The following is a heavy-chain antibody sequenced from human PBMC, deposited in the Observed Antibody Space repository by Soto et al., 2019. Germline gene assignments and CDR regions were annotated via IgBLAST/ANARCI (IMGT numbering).Heavy chain of an antibody. D-gene: IGHD6-19*01. CDR2: ISGSGVST. V-gene: IGHV3-23*01. CDR1: GLTFSSYA. J-gene: IGHJ3*02. CDR3: ARRSGPILKDAFDI. Sequence: PGGSLRLSCAASGLTFSSYAISWVRQAPWKGLEGVSAISGSGVSTYYADSVKGRFTISRDNSKNLMYLQMNSLRADDTAVYFCARRSGPILKDAFDIWGQRTMVPVS.